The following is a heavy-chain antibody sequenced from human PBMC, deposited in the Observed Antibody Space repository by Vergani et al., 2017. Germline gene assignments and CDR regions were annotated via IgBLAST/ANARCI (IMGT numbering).Heavy chain of an antibody. CDR1: GGSISSGDYY. D-gene: IGHD2-2*02. CDR3: ARAGYCSSTSCYTSDAFDI. Sequence: QVQLQESGPGLVKTSQTLSLTCTVSGGSISSGDYYWSWIRQPPGKGLEWMGYIYYRGSTYYNPSLKSRVTISVDTSKNQFSLKLSSVTAADTAVYYCARAGYCSSTSCYTSDAFDIWGQGTMVTXSS. J-gene: IGHJ3*02. CDR2: IYYRGST. V-gene: IGHV4-30-4*01.